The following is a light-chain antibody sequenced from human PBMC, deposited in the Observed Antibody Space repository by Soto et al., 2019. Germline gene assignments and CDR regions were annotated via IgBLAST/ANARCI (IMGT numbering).Light chain of an antibody. CDR3: QQYNNWPPKG. V-gene: IGKV3-15*01. CDR1: QSVSSN. Sequence: PGERATLSCRASQSVSSNYLAWYQQKPGQAPRLLIYGASTRATGIPARFSGSGSGTEFTLTISSLQSEDFAVYYCQQYNNWPPKGFGGGTKVDIK. CDR2: GAS. J-gene: IGKJ4*01.